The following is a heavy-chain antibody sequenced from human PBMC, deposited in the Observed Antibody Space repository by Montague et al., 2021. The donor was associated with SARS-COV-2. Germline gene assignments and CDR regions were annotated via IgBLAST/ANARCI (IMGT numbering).Heavy chain of an antibody. D-gene: IGHD1-26*01. V-gene: IGHV4-59*03. CDR2: IYYDGST. Sequence: SETLSLTCTVHGGSIRTYYWSWIRQTPGKGLEWIGYIYYDGSTNYNPSLKSRVTMSVDSSKNQFSLRLSSVTAADTAVYYCARYGSYFDHWGQGTLVTVSS. CDR1: GGSIRTYY. CDR3: ARYGSYFDH. J-gene: IGHJ4*02.